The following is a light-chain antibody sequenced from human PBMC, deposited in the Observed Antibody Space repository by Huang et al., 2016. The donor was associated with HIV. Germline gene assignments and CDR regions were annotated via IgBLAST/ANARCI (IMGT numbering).Light chain of an antibody. CDR2: GAS. CDR3: QQYNNWTPWT. J-gene: IGKJ1*01. V-gene: IGKV3-15*01. Sequence: EIVMTQSPATLSVSPGERATLSCRASQSISTNLAWYQQKPGQAPRLLIYGASTRATGIPASFSDSGSGTEFTLTISSLQSEEFAVYYCQQYNNWTPWTFGQGTKVEIK. CDR1: QSISTN.